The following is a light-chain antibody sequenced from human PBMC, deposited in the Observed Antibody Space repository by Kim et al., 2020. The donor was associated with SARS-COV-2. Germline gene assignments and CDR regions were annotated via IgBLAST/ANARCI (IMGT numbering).Light chain of an antibody. CDR1: QGISSY. V-gene: IGKV1-9*01. CDR2: AAS. Sequence: SASVGDRVTITCRASQGISSYLAWYQQKPGKAPRLLIYAASTLKSGVPSRFSGSGSGTDFTLTINSLQPEDSATYYCQQLSSYPLTFGGGTKVEI. CDR3: QQLSSYPLT. J-gene: IGKJ4*01.